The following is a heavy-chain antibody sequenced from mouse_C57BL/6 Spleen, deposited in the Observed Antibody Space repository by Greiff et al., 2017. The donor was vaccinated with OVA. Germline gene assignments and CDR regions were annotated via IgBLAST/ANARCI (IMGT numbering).Heavy chain of an antibody. V-gene: IGHV1-52*01. CDR3: ARFPHYYGSRGYFDV. CDR1: GYTFTSYW. D-gene: IGHD1-1*01. J-gene: IGHJ1*03. CDR2: IDPSDSET. Sequence: QVQLQQPGAELVRPGSSVKLSCKASGYTFTSYWMHWVKQRPIQGLEWIGNIDPSDSETHYNQKFKDKATLTVEKSSSTAYMQLSSLTSEDSAVYYCARFPHYYGSRGYFDVWGTGTTVTVSS.